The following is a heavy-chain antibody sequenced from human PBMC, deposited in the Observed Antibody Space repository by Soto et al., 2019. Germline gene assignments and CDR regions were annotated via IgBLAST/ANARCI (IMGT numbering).Heavy chain of an antibody. CDR3: ARVYGSGIDY. D-gene: IGHD3-10*01. V-gene: IGHV4-34*01. J-gene: IGHJ4*02. CDR2: INHSGST. CDR1: GGSFSGYY. Sequence: QVQLQQWGAGLLKPSETLSLTCAVYGGSFSGYYWSWIRQPPGKGLEWIGEINHSGSTNYNPSLKSRVTISVDTSKNQFSLKLSSVTAADTAVYYCARVYGSGIDYWGQGTLVTVSS.